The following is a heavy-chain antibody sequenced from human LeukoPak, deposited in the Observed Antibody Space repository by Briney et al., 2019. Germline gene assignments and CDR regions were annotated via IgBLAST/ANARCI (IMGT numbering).Heavy chain of an antibody. V-gene: IGHV1-69*05. CDR3: ATTPGDIVAPQAAAGPDY. D-gene: IGHD5-12*01. CDR2: IIPIFGTA. CDR1: GGTFSSYA. Sequence: SVKVSCKASGGTFSSYAISWVRQAPGQGLEWMGRIIPIFGTANYAQKFQGRVTITTDESTSTAYMGLSSLRSEDTVVYYCATTPGDIVAPQAAAGPDYWGQGTLVTVSS. J-gene: IGHJ4*02.